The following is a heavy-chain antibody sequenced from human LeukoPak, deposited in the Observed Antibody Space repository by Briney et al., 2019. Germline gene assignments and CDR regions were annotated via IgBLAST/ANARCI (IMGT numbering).Heavy chain of an antibody. D-gene: IGHD2-2*01. J-gene: IGHJ6*02. CDR2: IIPILGIA. CDR3: ARAVRPDCSSTSCLRNYYYYYGMDV. CDR1: GGTFSSYA. Sequence: ASVKVSCKASGGTFSSYAISWVRQAPGQGLEWMGRIIPILGIANYAQKFQGRVTITADKSTSTAYMELSSLRSEDTAVYYCARAVRPDCSSTSCLRNYYYYYGMDVWGQGTTVTVSS. V-gene: IGHV1-69*04.